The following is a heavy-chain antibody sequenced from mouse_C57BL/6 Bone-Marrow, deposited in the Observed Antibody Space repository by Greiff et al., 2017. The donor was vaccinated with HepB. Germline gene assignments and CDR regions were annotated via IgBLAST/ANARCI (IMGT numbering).Heavy chain of an antibody. CDR3: ARCDGAMDY. CDR2: INPISGYT. V-gene: IGHV1-4*01. Sequence: VQRVESGAELARPGASVKMSCKASGYTFTSYTMHWVKQRPGQGLEWIGYINPISGYTKYNQKFKDKATLTADKSSSTAYMQLSSLTSEDSAVYYCARCDGAMDYWGQGTSVTVSS. J-gene: IGHJ4*01. CDR1: GYTFTSYT.